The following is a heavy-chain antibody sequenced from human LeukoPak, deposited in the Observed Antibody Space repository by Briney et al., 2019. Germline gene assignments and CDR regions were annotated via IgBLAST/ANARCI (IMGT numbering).Heavy chain of an antibody. J-gene: IGHJ6*03. Sequence: SETLSLTCAVYGGSFSGYYWSWIRQPPGKGLEWIGEINHSGSTNYDPSLKSRVTISVDTSKNQFSLKLSSVTAADTAVYYCARRRYYGSGSSKRYYYYYMDVWGKGTTVTISS. D-gene: IGHD3-10*01. CDR3: ARRRYYGSGSSKRYYYYYMDV. CDR2: INHSGST. V-gene: IGHV4-34*01. CDR1: GGSFSGYY.